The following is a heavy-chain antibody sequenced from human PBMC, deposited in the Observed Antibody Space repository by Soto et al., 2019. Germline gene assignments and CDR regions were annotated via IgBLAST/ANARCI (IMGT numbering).Heavy chain of an antibody. CDR1: GGTFTTYD. CDR2: IIPLFDAT. J-gene: IGHJ4*02. V-gene: IGHV1-69*06. CDR3: ARDRSSSGYNGTFYFDS. D-gene: IGHD6-25*01. Sequence: QVQLVQSGAEVRKPGSSVKVSCKASGGTFTTYDISWVRQAPGQGLEWMGGIIPLFDATKYAQKFQGRVTITADKSTGTAYMELSSVRSEDTAMYYCARDRSSSGYNGTFYFDSWGQGTLVTVSS.